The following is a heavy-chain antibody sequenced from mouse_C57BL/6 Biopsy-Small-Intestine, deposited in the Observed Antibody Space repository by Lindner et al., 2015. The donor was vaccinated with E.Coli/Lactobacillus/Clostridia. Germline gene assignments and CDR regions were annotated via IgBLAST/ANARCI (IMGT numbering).Heavy chain of an antibody. CDR3: AVYYSNYVFTY. D-gene: IGHD2-5*01. J-gene: IGHJ3*01. Sequence: VQLQESGPELVKPGASVRMSCKASGYTFTSYVINWVKRKPGQGLEWIGYINPYNDGTKYNEKFKDKATLTSDKSASTAYMELSSLTSEDSAVYYCAVYYSNYVFTYWGQGTLVTVSA. CDR2: INPYNDGT. V-gene: IGHV1-14*01. CDR1: GYTFTSYV.